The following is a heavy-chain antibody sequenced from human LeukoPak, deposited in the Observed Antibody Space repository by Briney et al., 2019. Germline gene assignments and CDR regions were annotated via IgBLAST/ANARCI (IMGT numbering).Heavy chain of an antibody. CDR1: GGSISSYY. CDR3: GRHVSNGWDYHYGLDV. CDR2: IYSSGST. Sequence: PSETLSLTCTVSGGSISSYYWSWIRQPAGKGLEWIGRIYSSGSTNYISSLKSRVTISVDTSKNQFALTLTSVTAADTAVYYCGRHVSNGWDYHYGLDVWGQGTTVTVSS. J-gene: IGHJ6*02. D-gene: IGHD6-19*01. V-gene: IGHV4-4*07.